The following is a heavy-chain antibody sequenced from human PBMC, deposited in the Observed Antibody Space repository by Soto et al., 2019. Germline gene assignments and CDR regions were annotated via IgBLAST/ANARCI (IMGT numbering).Heavy chain of an antibody. CDR3: AREGINHDFWSGSILYSYHYNGMDV. Sequence: GGSLRLSCAASGFTFSSYGMHWVREAPGTGLEWVAVIWYDGSNKYYADSVKGRFTISRVNSKNTLYLQMNSLRDEDTAVYYCAREGINHDFWSGSILYSYHYNGMDVWAQGTTVTVSS. CDR2: IWYDGSNK. J-gene: IGHJ6*02. D-gene: IGHD3-3*01. V-gene: IGHV3-33*01. CDR1: GFTFSSYG.